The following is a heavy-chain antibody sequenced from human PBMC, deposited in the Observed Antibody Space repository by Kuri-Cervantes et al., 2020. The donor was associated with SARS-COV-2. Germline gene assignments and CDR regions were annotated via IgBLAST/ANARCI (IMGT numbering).Heavy chain of an antibody. CDR3: ARASLDLTIFGVAYDAFDI. V-gene: IGHV3-74*01. Sequence: GESLKISCAASGVTFSSYWMHWVRQAPGKGLVWVSRIDSDGSSTSYAYSVKGRFTVSRENAKNTLYLQMNSLRAEDTAVYYCARASLDLTIFGVAYDAFDIWGQGTMVTVSS. J-gene: IGHJ3*02. D-gene: IGHD3-3*01. CDR2: IDSDGSST. CDR1: GVTFSSYW.